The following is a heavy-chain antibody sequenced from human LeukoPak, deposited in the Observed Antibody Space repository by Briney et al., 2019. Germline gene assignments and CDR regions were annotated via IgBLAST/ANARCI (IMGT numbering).Heavy chain of an antibody. V-gene: IGHV1-69*06. J-gene: IGHJ4*02. Sequence: KVSCKASGGTFSSYAISWVRQAPGQGLEWMGGIITIFGTANYAQKFQGRVTITADKSTSTAYMELSSLRSEDTAVYYCARGDTAMDPFDYWGQGTLVTVSS. CDR2: IITIFGTA. CDR1: GGTFSSYA. D-gene: IGHD5-18*01. CDR3: ARGDTAMDPFDY.